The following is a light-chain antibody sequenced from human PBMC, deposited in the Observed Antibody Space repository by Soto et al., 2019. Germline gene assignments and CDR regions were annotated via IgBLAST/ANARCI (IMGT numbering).Light chain of an antibody. CDR3: QQYDNLPFT. Sequence: DIQMTQSPSSLSASVGDRVTITCQASQDISKYLNWYQQKPGKAPEALIYDASNLEKGVPSTFSGSGSWTHFTFTITNLQPEDIATDFCQQYDNLPFTFGPGTRVDIK. CDR2: DAS. J-gene: IGKJ3*01. CDR1: QDISKY. V-gene: IGKV1-33*01.